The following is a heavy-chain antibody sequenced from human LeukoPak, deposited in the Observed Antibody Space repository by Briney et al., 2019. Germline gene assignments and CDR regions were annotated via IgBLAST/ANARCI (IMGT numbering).Heavy chain of an antibody. V-gene: IGHV4-30-4*08. CDR1: GGSISSGDYY. Sequence: SQTLSLTCTVSGGSISSGDYYWSWIRQPPGKGLEWIGYIYYSGSTNYNPSLKSRVTISVDTSKNQFSLKLSSVTAADTAVYYCAGIAAAGMDVPRYFQHWGQGTLVTVSS. D-gene: IGHD6-13*01. J-gene: IGHJ1*01. CDR3: AGIAAAGMDVPRYFQH. CDR2: IYYSGST.